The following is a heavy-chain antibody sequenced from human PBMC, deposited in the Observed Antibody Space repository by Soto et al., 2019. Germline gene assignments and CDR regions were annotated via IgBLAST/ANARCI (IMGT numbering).Heavy chain of an antibody. CDR2: ISGGGDAT. CDR1: VFTFSGYA. Sequence: EVQLLDSGGGLVQPGGSLRLSCAASVFTFSGYALTWVRQAPGKGLEWVSAISGGGDATFYADSVKGRFTISRDNSKNTLYLQMNTLRAEDTAVYSCARKVSGSTGRPDLWYFDLWGRGTLVTVSS. CDR3: ARKVSGSTGRPDLWYFDL. V-gene: IGHV3-23*01. J-gene: IGHJ2*01. D-gene: IGHD3-10*01.